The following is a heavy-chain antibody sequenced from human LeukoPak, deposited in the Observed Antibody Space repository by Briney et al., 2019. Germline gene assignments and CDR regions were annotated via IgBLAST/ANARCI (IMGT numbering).Heavy chain of an antibody. Sequence: GGSLRLSCAASGFTFSSYSMNWVRQAPGNGLEWVSSISSSSSYIYYADSVKGRFTISRDNAKNSLYLQMNSLRAEDTAVYYCAPVEMAIDYWGQGTLVTVSS. CDR2: ISSSSSYI. CDR1: GFTFSSYS. D-gene: IGHD5-24*01. V-gene: IGHV3-21*01. CDR3: APVEMAIDY. J-gene: IGHJ4*02.